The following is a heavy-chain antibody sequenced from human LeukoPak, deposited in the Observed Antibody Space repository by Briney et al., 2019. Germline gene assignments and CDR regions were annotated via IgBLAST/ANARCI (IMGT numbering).Heavy chain of an antibody. V-gene: IGHV1-69*06. J-gene: IGHJ4*02. CDR3: ARVVPPMYYFDY. Sequence: SVKVSCKASGGTFNNYAMSWVRQAPGQGLEWMGGIIPIFGTTNYAQKFRGRVTITADKSTSTAYMELSSLRSEDTAVYYCARVVPPMYYFDYWGQGTLVTVSS. CDR1: GGTFNNYA. CDR2: IIPIFGTT.